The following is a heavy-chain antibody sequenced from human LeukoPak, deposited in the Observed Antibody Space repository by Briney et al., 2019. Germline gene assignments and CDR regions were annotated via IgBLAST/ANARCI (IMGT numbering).Heavy chain of an antibody. CDR1: GFTFSSYS. CDR3: ARGGSTTVTTNWFDP. CDR2: ISSSSSYI. Sequence: GGSLRLSCAASGFTFSSYSMNWVRQAPGKGLEWVSSISSSSSYIYYADSVKGRFTISRDNAKNSLYLQMNSLRAEDTAVYYCARGGSTTVTTNWFDPWGQGTLVTVSS. V-gene: IGHV3-21*01. D-gene: IGHD4-17*01. J-gene: IGHJ5*02.